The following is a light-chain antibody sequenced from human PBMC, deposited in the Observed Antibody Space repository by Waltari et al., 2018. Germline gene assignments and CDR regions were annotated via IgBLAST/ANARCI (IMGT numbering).Light chain of an antibody. CDR1: SRAVGGDNY. CDR3: SSYTSSISWV. V-gene: IGLV2-14*01. J-gene: IGLJ3*02. Sequence: QSALTQPASVSGSPGPSITISCTGTSRAVGGDNYVSWYQHHPGKAPKLMIYEVSHRPSGVSNRFSGSKSGNTASLSISGLQAEDEAHYYCSSYTSSISWVFGGGTKLTVL. CDR2: EVS.